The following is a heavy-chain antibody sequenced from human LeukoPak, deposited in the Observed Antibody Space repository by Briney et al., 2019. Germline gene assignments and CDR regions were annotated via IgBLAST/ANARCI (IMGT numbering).Heavy chain of an antibody. V-gene: IGHV3-53*01. D-gene: IGHD4-17*01. CDR1: GFSFNTYA. CDR2: IYSGGST. CDR3: ASCNDYGDSFDY. J-gene: IGHJ4*02. Sequence: GGSLRLSCAASGFSFNTYAMSWVRQAPGKGLEWVSVIYSGGSTYYADSVKGRFTISRDNSKNTLYLQMNSLRAEDTAVYYRASCNDYGDSFDYWGQGTLVTVSS.